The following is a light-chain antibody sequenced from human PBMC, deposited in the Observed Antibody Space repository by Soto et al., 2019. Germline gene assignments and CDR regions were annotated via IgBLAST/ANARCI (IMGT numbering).Light chain of an antibody. CDR3: QQYSSYWT. J-gene: IGKJ1*01. CDR2: DAS. CDR1: QSISSW. V-gene: IGKV1-5*01. Sequence: DIQMTQSPSTLSASVGDRVTITCRASQSISSWLAWYQQKPGKAPKLLIYDASSLEGGVPSKFSGSGSGTEFTLTISNLQPDDFATYYCQQYSSYWTFGQGTKV.